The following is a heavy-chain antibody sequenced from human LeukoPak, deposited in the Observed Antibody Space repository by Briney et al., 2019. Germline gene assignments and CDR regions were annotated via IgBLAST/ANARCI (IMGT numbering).Heavy chain of an antibody. J-gene: IGHJ5*02. D-gene: IGHD6-13*01. V-gene: IGHV4-39*07. Sequence: SETLSLTCTVSGGSISSGSYYWSWIRQPPGKGLEWIGEINHSGSTNYNPSLKSRVTISVDTSKNQFSLKLSSVTAADTAVYYCARLLSSWYQVGRNWFDPWGQGTLVTVSS. CDR2: INHSGST. CDR3: ARLLSSWYQVGRNWFDP. CDR1: GGSISSGSYY.